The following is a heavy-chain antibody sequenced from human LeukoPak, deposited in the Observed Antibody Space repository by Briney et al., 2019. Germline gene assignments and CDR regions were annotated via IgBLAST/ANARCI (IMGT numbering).Heavy chain of an antibody. D-gene: IGHD3-10*01. CDR3: ARVYYYGSGSYYTPIFDY. CDR1: GYTFTSYG. V-gene: IGHV1-18*01. CDR2: ISAYNGNT. J-gene: IGHJ4*02. Sequence: GASVKVSCEASGYTFTSYGISWVRQAPGQGLEWMGWISAYNGNTNYAQKLQGRVTMTTDTSTSTAYMELRSLRSDDTAVYYCARVYYYGSGSYYTPIFDYWGQGTLVTVSS.